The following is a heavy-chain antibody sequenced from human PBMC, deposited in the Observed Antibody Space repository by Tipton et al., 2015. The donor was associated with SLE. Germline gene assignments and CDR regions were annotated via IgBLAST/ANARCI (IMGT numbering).Heavy chain of an antibody. CDR2: INPSGGST. D-gene: IGHD1-26*01. CDR3: AKDELYCYYNVDV. J-gene: IGHJ6*03. V-gene: IGHV1-46*01. CDR1: GYTFTSYY. Sequence: QLAQSGAEVKKPGASVKVSCKASGYTFTSYYMHWARQAPGQGLEWMGIINPSGGSTSYAQKFQGRVTMTRDTPTSTVYMEQSSLRTESAEVYCCAKDELYCYYNVDVWGKETTVTVSS.